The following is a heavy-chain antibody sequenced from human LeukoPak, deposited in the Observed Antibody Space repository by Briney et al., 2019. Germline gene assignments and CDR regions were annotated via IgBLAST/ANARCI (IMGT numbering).Heavy chain of an antibody. D-gene: IGHD1-1*01. CDR2: IYSGGIT. CDR3: ATDRPHPRNEPTNFDY. CDR1: GFTVSSNY. J-gene: IGHJ4*02. Sequence: GGSLRLSCAASGFTVSSNYMSWVRQAPGKGLEWVSVIYSGGITYYADSVKGRFTISRDNSKNTLYLQMNSLRAEDTAVYYCATDRPHPRNEPTNFDYWGQGTLVTVSS. V-gene: IGHV3-66*01.